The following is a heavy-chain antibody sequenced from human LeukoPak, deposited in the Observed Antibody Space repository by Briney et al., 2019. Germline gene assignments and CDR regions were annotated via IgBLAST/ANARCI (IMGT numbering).Heavy chain of an antibody. CDR2: INPNSGGT. CDR3: ARDGAHYDILTGYGFDY. V-gene: IGHV1-2*02. CDR1: GYTFTGYY. J-gene: IGHJ4*02. D-gene: IGHD3-9*01. Sequence: ASVKVSXKASGYTFTGYYMHWVRQAPGQGLEWMGWINPNSGGTNYAQKFQGRVTMTRDTSISTAYMELSRLRSDDTAVYYCARDGAHYDILTGYGFDYWGQGTLVTVSS.